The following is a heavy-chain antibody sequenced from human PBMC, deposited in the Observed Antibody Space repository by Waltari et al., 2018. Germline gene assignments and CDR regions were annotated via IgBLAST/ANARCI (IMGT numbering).Heavy chain of an antibody. Sequence: QVQLQQWGAGLLKPSETLSLTCAVYGGSFSGYYWSWIRQPPGKGLEWIGKINHSGSTNYNPSLKSRVTISVDTSKNQFSLKLSSVTAADTAVYYCARHVGAVAGRWFDPWGQGTLVTVSS. V-gene: IGHV4-34*01. D-gene: IGHD6-19*01. J-gene: IGHJ5*02. CDR1: GGSFSGYY. CDR3: ARHVGAVAGRWFDP. CDR2: INHSGST.